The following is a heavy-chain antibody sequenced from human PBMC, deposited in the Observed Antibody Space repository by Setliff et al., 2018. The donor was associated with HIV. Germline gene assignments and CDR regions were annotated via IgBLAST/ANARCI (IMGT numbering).Heavy chain of an antibody. D-gene: IGHD4-17*01. Sequence: SETLSLTCAFYGESSNDYYWNWIRQPPGKGLEWIGEIHHTGHINNHPSLKSRVTISLDKSTNQFSLKMKSVTAADSAVYYCARFEVTPVTTRDSWGQGTLVTVSS. V-gene: IGHV4-34*01. CDR2: IHHTGHI. CDR1: GESSNDYY. J-gene: IGHJ4*02. CDR3: ARFEVTPVTTRDS.